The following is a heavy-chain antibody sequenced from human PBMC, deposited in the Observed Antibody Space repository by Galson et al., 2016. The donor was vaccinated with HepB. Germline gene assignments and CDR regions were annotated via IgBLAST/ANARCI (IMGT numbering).Heavy chain of an antibody. Sequence: SMRLPCATSGYTFSGYSMQWVRHVPGRGLEWLSLHSTDGHANYSADSVQGRFTISRDNSKDPLYLDMSCLRPEDTAVYYWARGDYSSGEPGYWGQGTLVTVAS. V-gene: IGHV3-30-3*01. CDR2: HSTDGHAN. J-gene: IGHJ4*02. CDR3: ARGDYSSGEPGY. D-gene: IGHD6-19*01. CDR1: GYTFSGYS.